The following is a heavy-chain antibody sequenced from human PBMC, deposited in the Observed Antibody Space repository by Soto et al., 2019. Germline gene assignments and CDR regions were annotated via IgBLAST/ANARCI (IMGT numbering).Heavy chain of an antibody. V-gene: IGHV4-39*01. CDR3: ARVVGYCSGGSCYSSSHFDY. CDR1: GGSISSSSYY. CDR2: IYYSGST. D-gene: IGHD2-15*01. Sequence: ASETLSLTCPVSGGSISSSSYYWGWIRQPPGKGLEWIGIIYYSGSTYYNPSLKSRVTISVDTSKNQFSLKLSSVTGADTAVHYCARVVGYCSGGSCYSSSHFDYWGQGTLVTVS. J-gene: IGHJ4*02.